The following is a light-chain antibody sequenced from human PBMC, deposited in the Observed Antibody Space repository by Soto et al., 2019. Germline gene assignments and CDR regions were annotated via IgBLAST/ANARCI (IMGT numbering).Light chain of an antibody. CDR2: EVS. CDR1: SSDVGGYNY. V-gene: IGLV2-14*01. Sequence: QSVLTQPASVSGSPGQSITISCTGTSSDVGGYNYASWYQQHPGKAPKLMIYEVSNRPSGVSNRFSGSKSGNTASLTISGLRAEDEADYYCSSYTSSSTLVFGGGTKLTVL. J-gene: IGLJ2*01. CDR3: SSYTSSSTLV.